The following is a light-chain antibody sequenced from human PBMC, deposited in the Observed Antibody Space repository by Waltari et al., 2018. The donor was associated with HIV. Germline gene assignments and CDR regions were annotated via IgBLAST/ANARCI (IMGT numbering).Light chain of an antibody. Sequence: QSALPQPASVSGSPGQSPTISCTGPNSALGGYNFVSSYQQHPGQAPEVLIYDVTPRPSGVSDRFSGSRSGDTASLTISGLQPEDEADYYCESYTSTSVWVFGGGTRLTVL. V-gene: IGLV2-14*03. CDR2: DVT. CDR1: NSALGGYNF. J-gene: IGLJ3*02. CDR3: ESYTSTSVWV.